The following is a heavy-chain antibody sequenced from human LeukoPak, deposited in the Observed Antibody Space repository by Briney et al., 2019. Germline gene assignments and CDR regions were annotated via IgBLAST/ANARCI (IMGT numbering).Heavy chain of an antibody. CDR2: IYTSGST. V-gene: IGHV4-4*07. J-gene: IGHJ5*02. Sequence: SETLSLTCTVSGGSISSYYWSWIRQPAGKGLEWIGRIYTSGSTNYNPSLKSRVTMSVDTSKNQFSLKLRSVTAADTAVYYCAREDMITFGGVIVTWGQGTLVTVSS. CDR3: AREDMITFGGVIVT. CDR1: GGSISSYY. D-gene: IGHD3-16*02.